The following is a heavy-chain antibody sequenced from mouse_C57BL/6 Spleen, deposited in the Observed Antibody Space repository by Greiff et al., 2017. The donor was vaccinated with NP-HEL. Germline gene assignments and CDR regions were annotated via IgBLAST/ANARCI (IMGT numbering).Heavy chain of an antibody. V-gene: IGHV1-76*01. CDR3: ARAGYDGSLFAY. Sequence: LVESGAELVRPGASVKLSCKASGYTFTDYYINWVKQRPGQGLEWIARIYPGSGNTYYNEKFKGKATLTAEKSSSTAYMQLSSLTSEDSAVYFCARAGYDGSLFAYWGQGTLVTVSA. J-gene: IGHJ3*01. CDR1: GYTFTDYY. D-gene: IGHD2-3*01. CDR2: IYPGSGNT.